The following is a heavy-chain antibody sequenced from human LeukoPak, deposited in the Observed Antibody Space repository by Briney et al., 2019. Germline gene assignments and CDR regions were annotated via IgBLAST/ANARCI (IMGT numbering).Heavy chain of an antibody. J-gene: IGHJ6*02. CDR3: ARDPWQQLALYYYYGMDV. CDR2: INPNSGGT. CDR1: GYTFTCYY. Sequence: ASVKVSCKASGYTFTCYYMHWVRQAPGQGLEWMGRINPNSGGTNYAQKFQGRVTMTRDTSISTAYMELSRLRSDDTAVYYCARDPWQQLALYYYYGMDVWGQGTTVTVSS. D-gene: IGHD6-13*01. V-gene: IGHV1-2*06.